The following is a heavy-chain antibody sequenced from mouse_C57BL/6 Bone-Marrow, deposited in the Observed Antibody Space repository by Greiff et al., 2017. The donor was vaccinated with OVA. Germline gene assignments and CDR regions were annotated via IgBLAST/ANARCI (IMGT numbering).Heavy chain of an antibody. J-gene: IGHJ2*01. Sequence: EVQLQESGPVLVKPGASVKMSCKASGYTFTDYYMNWVKQSHGKSLEWIGVINPYNGGTSYNQNFKGKATLTVDKSSSTAYMELNSLTSEDSAVYYCARGPQFITTVVATYDFDYWGQGTTLTVSS. V-gene: IGHV1-19*01. D-gene: IGHD1-1*01. CDR1: GYTFTDYY. CDR2: INPYNGGT. CDR3: ARGPQFITTVVATYDFDY.